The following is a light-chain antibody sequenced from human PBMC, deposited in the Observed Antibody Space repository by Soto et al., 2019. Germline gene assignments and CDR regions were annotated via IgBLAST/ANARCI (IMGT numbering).Light chain of an antibody. V-gene: IGKV1-39*01. J-gene: IGKJ3*01. Sequence: DIQMTQSPSTLSASVGDRVTITCRASHSMSSWLAWYQQKPGKAPKLLIYDASTLESGVPSRFSGSGSGTDFTLTISSLQPEDFATYYCQQSYSTPRTFGPGTKVDIK. CDR3: QQSYSTPRT. CDR1: HSMSSW. CDR2: DAS.